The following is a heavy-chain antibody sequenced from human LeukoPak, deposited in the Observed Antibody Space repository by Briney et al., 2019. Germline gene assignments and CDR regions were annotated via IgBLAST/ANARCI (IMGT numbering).Heavy chain of an antibody. CDR3: ARDGYGYNYMDV. Sequence: VGSLRLSCAASGFTVSSNFMSWVRQAPGKGLEWVSVIYSGGTTYYADSVKGRFTISRDISKNTLHLQMNSLRAEDTAVYYCARDGYGYNYMDVWGRGTTVTVSS. J-gene: IGHJ6*03. D-gene: IGHD5-12*01. V-gene: IGHV3-53*01. CDR1: GFTVSSNF. CDR2: IYSGGTT.